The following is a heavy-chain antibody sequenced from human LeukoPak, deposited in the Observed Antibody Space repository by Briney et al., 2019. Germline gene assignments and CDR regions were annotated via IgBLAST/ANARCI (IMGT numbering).Heavy chain of an antibody. J-gene: IGHJ4*02. Sequence: ASVKVSCKVSGYTLTELSMHWVRQAPGKGLEWMGGFDPEDGETIYAQKFQGRVTMTEDTSTDTAYMELSSLRSEDTAVYYCATVDDSSGWYYFDYWGQGTLVTVSS. CDR3: ATVDDSSGWYYFDY. D-gene: IGHD6-19*01. V-gene: IGHV1-24*01. CDR2: FDPEDGET. CDR1: GYTLTELS.